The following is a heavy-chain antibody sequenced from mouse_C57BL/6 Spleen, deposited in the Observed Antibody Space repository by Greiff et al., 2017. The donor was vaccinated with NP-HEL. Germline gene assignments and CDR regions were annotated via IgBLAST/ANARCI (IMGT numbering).Heavy chain of an antibody. CDR2: IYPGDGDT. CDR3: VREDFLVAY. CDR1: GYAFSSSW. J-gene: IGHJ3*01. Sequence: VQLQQSGPELVKPGASVKISCKASGYAFSSSWMNWVKQRPGKGLEWIGRIYPGDGDTNYNGKFKGKATLTADKSSSTAYMQLSSLTSEDSAVYFCVREDFLVAYWGQGTLVTVSA. V-gene: IGHV1-82*01.